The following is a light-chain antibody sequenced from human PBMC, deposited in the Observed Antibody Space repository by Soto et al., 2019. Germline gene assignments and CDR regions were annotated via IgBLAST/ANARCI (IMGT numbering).Light chain of an antibody. CDR3: QQRSNWPFT. CDR1: QGISSY. CDR2: AAS. J-gene: IGKJ3*01. V-gene: IGKV1-8*01. Sequence: AIRMTQSPSSFSASTGDRVTITCRASQGISSYLAWYQQKPGKAPKLLVYAASTLQYGVPSRFSGSGSGTDFTLTISCLQSEDFATYFCQQRSNWPFTFGPGTKVDIK.